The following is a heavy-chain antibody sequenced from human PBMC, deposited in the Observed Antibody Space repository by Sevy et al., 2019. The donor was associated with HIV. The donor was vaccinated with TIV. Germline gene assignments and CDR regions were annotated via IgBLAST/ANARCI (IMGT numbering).Heavy chain of an antibody. D-gene: IGHD3-22*01. CDR2: ISGSGGST. J-gene: IGHJ3*02. V-gene: IGHV3-23*01. CDR1: GFTFSSYA. Sequence: GSLRLSCAASGFTFSSYAMSWVRQAPGKGLEWVSAISGSGGSTYYADSVKGRFTISRDNSKNTLYLQMNSLRTEDTAVYYCAKEYTYYYDTLDAFDIWGQGTMVTVSS. CDR3: AKEYTYYYDTLDAFDI.